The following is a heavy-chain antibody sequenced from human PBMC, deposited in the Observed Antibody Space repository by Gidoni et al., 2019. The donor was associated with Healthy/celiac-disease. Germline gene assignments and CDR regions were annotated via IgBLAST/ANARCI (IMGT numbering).Heavy chain of an antibody. CDR1: GGSISRGGSS. CDR3: AKGSSWYSD. Sequence: QLQLQESGSGLVKPSQTLSLTCAVSGGSISRGGSSWSWIRQQPGKGREWIGYIYHSGSTDYNPSLKSRVTISVDRSKNQFSLKLSSVTAADTAVYYCAKGSSWYSDWGQGTLVTVSS. V-gene: IGHV4-30-2*01. CDR2: IYHSGST. D-gene: IGHD6-13*01. J-gene: IGHJ4*02.